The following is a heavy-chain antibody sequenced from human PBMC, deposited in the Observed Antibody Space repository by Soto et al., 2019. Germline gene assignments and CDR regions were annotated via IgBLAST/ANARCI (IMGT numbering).Heavy chain of an antibody. D-gene: IGHD3-3*01. Sequence: EVQLVESGGGLVQPGGSLRLSCAASGFTVSNYYMSWVRQAPGKGLEWVSIIHRGGDTYYADSVKGRFTISRDNSTNMWFLQMNSLRADDTAVYYCARDPGYGLPLLEYLFHRGQGTLVTVSS. CDR1: GFTVSNYY. J-gene: IGHJ4*02. CDR2: IHRGGDT. CDR3: ARDPGYGLPLLEYLFH. V-gene: IGHV3-66*01.